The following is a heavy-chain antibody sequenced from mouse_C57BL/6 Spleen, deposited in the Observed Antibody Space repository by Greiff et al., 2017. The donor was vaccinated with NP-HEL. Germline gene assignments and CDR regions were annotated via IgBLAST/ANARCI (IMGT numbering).Heavy chain of an antibody. CDR3: ARHWDGY. CDR2: INPNNGGT. J-gene: IGHJ2*01. D-gene: IGHD4-1*01. CDR1: GYTFTDYY. V-gene: IGHV1-26*01. Sequence: VQLQQSGPELVKPGASVKISCKASGYTFTDYYMNWVKQSHGKSLEWIGDINPNNGGTSYNQKFKGKATLTVDKSSSTAYMELRSLTSEDSAVYYCARHWDGYWGQGTTLTVSS.